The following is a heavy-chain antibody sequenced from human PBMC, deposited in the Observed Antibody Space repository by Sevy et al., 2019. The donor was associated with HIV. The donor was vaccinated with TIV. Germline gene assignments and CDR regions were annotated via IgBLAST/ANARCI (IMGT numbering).Heavy chain of an antibody. CDR1: GFTFNNYA. CDR3: VKGSAASRPYYFDY. CDR2: ITDTGSDT. Sequence: GGSLRLSCAASGFTFNNYAMSWVRQAPGKDLEWISAITDTGSDTYHADYVKGRFTISRDNSKNTLYLQLNSLRVEDTATYYCVKGSAASRPYYFDYWGQGTLVTVSS. V-gene: IGHV3-23*01. D-gene: IGHD2-2*01. J-gene: IGHJ4*02.